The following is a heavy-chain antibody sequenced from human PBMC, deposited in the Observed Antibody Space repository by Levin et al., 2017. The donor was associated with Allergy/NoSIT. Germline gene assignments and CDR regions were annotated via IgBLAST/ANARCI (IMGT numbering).Heavy chain of an antibody. V-gene: IGHV3-21*01. CDR3: ARDRGIAAAGRRGVGY. Sequence: ETLSLTCAASGFTFSSYSMNWVRQAPGKGLEWVSSISSSSSYIYYADSVKGRFTISRDNAKNSLYLQMNSLRAEDTAVYYCARDRGIAAAGRRGVGYWGQGTLVTVSS. CDR1: GFTFSSYS. D-gene: IGHD6-13*01. CDR2: ISSSSSYI. J-gene: IGHJ4*02.